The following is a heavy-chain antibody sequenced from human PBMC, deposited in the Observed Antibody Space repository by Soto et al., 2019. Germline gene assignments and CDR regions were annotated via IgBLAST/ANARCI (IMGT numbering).Heavy chain of an antibody. CDR2: IYYSGST. D-gene: IGHD6-19*01. V-gene: IGHV4-30-4*01. J-gene: IGHJ4*02. CDR1: GGSISSGDYY. CDR3: ARQSRHSNGWFYFDD. Sequence: SETLSLTCTVSGGSISSGDYYWSWIRQPPGKGLEWIGYIYYSGSTYYNPSLKSRVTISVDTSKNQFSLKLSSVTAADTAVYYCARQSRHSNGWFYFDDWGQGTLVTVSS.